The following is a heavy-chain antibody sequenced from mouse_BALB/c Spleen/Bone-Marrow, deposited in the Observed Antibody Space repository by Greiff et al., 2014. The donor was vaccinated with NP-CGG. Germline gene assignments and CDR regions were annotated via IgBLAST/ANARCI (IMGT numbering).Heavy chain of an antibody. CDR2: IYPYNGDT. V-gene: IGHV1-20*02. CDR1: GYSFTGYF. Sequence: VQLQQSGPELVKPGASVKISCKASGYSFTGYFLNWVMQSHGKSLEWIGRIYPYNGDTFYNQKFKGKATLTVDRSSSTAHMELSFLVYADSAVYYCAASFITTAYYFDYWGQGTTLTVSS. J-gene: IGHJ2*01. CDR3: AASFITTAYYFDY. D-gene: IGHD1-2*01.